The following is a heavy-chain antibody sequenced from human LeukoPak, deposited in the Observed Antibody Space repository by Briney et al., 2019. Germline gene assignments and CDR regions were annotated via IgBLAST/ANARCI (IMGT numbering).Heavy chain of an antibody. D-gene: IGHD2-15*01. CDR3: AKDYCSGGACYFFDY. CDR1: GFTFSSYA. Sequence: PGGSLRLSCAASGFTFSSYAMSWVRQAPGKGLEWVSAISGSGGSTYYADSVKGRFTISRDDSKNTLYLQLNSLRAEDAAAYYCAKDYCSGGACYFFDYWGQGTLVTVSS. J-gene: IGHJ4*02. V-gene: IGHV3-23*01. CDR2: ISGSGGST.